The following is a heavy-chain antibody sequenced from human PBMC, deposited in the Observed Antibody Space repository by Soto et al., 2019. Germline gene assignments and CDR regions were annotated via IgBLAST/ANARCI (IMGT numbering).Heavy chain of an antibody. Sequence: ASVKVSCKASGYTFTSSVIGWVRQAPGQGLEWMGWISAYNGNTNYAQKLQGRVTMTTDTSTSTAYMELRSLRSDDTAVYYCARDLTGTPVYWGQGTLVTVSS. V-gene: IGHV1-18*01. CDR2: ISAYNGNT. D-gene: IGHD3-9*01. J-gene: IGHJ4*02. CDR1: GYTFTSSV. CDR3: ARDLTGTPVY.